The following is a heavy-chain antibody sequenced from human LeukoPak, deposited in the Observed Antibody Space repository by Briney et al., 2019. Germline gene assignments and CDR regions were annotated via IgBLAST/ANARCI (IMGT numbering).Heavy chain of an antibody. Sequence: SETLSLTCAVYGGSFSGYYWSWIRQPPGKGLEWIGEITHSGSTTYNPSLKSRFTISVDTSKNQFSLKLSSVTAADTAVYFCARLRAHAYNYGFDYWGQGALVTVSS. CDR1: GGSFSGYY. CDR3: ARLRAHAYNYGFDY. J-gene: IGHJ4*02. D-gene: IGHD5-24*01. V-gene: IGHV4-34*01. CDR2: ITHSGST.